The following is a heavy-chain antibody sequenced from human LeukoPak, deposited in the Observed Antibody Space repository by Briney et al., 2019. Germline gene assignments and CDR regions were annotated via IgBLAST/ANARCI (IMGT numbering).Heavy chain of an antibody. D-gene: IGHD6-13*01. CDR3: ARLMTSSWYDMGDY. J-gene: IGHJ4*02. CDR2: IYSGGST. V-gene: IGHV3-53*01. CDR1: GFTVSSNY. Sequence: PGGSLRLSCAASGFTVSSNYMSWVRQAPGKGLEWVSVIYSGGSTYYADSVKGRFTISRDNSKNTLYLQMNSLRAEDTAAYYCARLMTSSWYDMGDYWGQGTLVTVSS.